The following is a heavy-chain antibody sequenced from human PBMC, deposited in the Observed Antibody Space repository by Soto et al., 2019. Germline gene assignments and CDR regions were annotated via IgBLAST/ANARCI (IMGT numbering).Heavy chain of an antibody. Sequence: EVQLLASGGGLVQPGESLRLSCAVSGFTFSNYAMSWVRQVPGKGLEWVSTISGSGGSTYYADSVKGRFTISRDNSTHTLYLQMHGLRAEDTAVYYCVKQQMIGIRAFDSWGQGTLVTVSS. J-gene: IGHJ4*02. CDR3: VKQQMIGIRAFDS. V-gene: IGHV3-23*01. CDR2: ISGSGGST. D-gene: IGHD3-22*01. CDR1: GFTFSNYA.